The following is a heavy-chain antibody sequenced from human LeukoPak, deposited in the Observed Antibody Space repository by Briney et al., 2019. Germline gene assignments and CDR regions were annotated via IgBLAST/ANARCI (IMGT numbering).Heavy chain of an antibody. D-gene: IGHD6-6*01. CDR2: IIPIFGTA. J-gene: IGHJ6*03. CDR1: GGTFSSYA. CDR3: ASKSYSSSSERYYYYMDV. V-gene: IGHV1-69*13. Sequence: GASVKVSCKASGGTFSSYAISWVRQAPGQGLEWMGGIIPIFGTANYAQKFQGRVMITADESTSTAYMELSSLRSEDTAVYYCASKSYSSSSERYYYYMDVWGKGTTVTVSS.